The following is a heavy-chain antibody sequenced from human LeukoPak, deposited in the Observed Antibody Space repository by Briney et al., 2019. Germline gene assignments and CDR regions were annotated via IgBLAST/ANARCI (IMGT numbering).Heavy chain of an antibody. CDR3: AHSKRGGGYYINAFAV. V-gene: IGHV4-59*01. Sequence: SETLSLTCTVSGASTSAYYWSWIRQPPGKGLEWLGYSYSGGNANYNPSLKSRVTISIDTSENQFSLRLTSVTAADTAVYFCAHSKRGGGYYINAFAVWGQGALVTISS. CDR2: SYSGGNA. J-gene: IGHJ3*01. D-gene: IGHD1-26*01. CDR1: GASTSAYY.